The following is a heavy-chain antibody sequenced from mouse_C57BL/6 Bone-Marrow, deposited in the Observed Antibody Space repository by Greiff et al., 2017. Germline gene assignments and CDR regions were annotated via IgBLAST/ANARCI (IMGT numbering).Heavy chain of an antibody. CDR1: GYTFTSYG. Sequence: QVQLQQSGAELARPGASVKLSCKASGYTFTSYGISWVKQRTGQGLEWIGEIYPRSGNTYYNEKFKGKATLTADKSSSTAYMELRSLTSEDSAVYFCARDPLDYYGSSWFAYWGQGTLVTVSA. CDR3: ARDPLDYYGSSWFAY. CDR2: IYPRSGNT. D-gene: IGHD1-1*01. V-gene: IGHV1-81*01. J-gene: IGHJ3*01.